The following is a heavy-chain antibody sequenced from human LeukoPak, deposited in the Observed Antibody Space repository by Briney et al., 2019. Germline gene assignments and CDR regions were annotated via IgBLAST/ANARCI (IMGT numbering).Heavy chain of an antibody. CDR2: MNQDGSAK. V-gene: IGHV3-7*01. CDR1: GFTFSDSW. D-gene: IGHD3-16*01. J-gene: IGHJ6*02. Sequence: GGSLRLSCAASGFTFSDSWMRWVRQAPGKGLEWVANMNQDGSAKGYVDSVKGRFTTSRDNARNSLYLQMSSLRPEDTAVYYCATYTHWVAGDVWGQGTTVTVSS. CDR3: ATYTHWVAGDV.